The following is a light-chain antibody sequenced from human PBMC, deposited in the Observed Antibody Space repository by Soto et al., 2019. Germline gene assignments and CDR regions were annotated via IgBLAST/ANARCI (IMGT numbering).Light chain of an antibody. Sequence: EIVLTQSPATLSLSPGERATLSCRASQSVSSYLAWYQQKPGQPPRLLNYDASNRATGIPARFSGSGSGTDFTLTISSLEPEDFAVYYCQQRSNWPPRITFGQGTRLEIK. CDR2: DAS. V-gene: IGKV3-11*01. CDR1: QSVSSY. J-gene: IGKJ5*01. CDR3: QQRSNWPPRIT.